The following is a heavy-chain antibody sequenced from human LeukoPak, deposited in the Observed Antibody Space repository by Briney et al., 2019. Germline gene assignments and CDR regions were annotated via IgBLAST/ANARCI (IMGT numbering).Heavy chain of an antibody. Sequence: GGSLRLSCAASGFTVSSNYMSWVRQAPGKGLEWVSVIYSGGSTYYADSVKGRFITSRDNSKNTLYLQMNSLRAEDTAVYYCARAIRGYSYVIDYWGQGTLVTVSS. CDR3: ARAIRGYSYVIDY. CDR1: GFTVSSNY. J-gene: IGHJ4*02. V-gene: IGHV3-53*01. CDR2: IYSGGST. D-gene: IGHD5-18*01.